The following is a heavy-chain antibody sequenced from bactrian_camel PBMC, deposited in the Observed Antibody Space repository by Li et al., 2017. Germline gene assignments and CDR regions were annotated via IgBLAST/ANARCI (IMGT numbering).Heavy chain of an antibody. D-gene: IGHD2*01. CDR1: VYTYNRNC. CDR3: AIGPTALRHYNLGVYNLPCQPDFGY. J-gene: IGHJ6*01. Sequence: QLVESGGGSVQAGRSLRLSCSTSVYTYNRNCVAWFRKAPGKQREGVAALDSDGRTTYGDSVKGRFAISQDNTKNTLYLQMNSLKPEDTAMYYCAIGPTALRHYNLGVYNLPCQPDFGYRGQGTQVTVS. V-gene: IGHV3S53*01. CDR2: LDSDGRT.